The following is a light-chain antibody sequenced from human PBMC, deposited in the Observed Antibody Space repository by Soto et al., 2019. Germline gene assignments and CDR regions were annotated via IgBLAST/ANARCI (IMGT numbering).Light chain of an antibody. Sequence: DIQMTQSPCSVSAAVGERVTITCRASQVMSSWLAWYQQKPGKAPKLLIFAASTLQSGVPSRFSGSGSRTDFTLTITSLQPEDIGTYYCQQTDTLPSTFGQGTRLEIK. CDR1: QVMSSW. CDR3: QQTDTLPST. J-gene: IGKJ5*01. CDR2: AAS. V-gene: IGKV1D-12*01.